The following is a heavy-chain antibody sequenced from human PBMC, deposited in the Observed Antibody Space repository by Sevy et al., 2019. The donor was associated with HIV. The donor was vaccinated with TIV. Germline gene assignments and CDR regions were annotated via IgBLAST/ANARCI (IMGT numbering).Heavy chain of an antibody. Sequence: SETLSLTCAVYGGSFSAYYWSWIRQSPGKGLEWIGEINHSGSTNYNPSLKSRVTISVDMSKNQFSLKLSSVTAADTAVFYCARGTRVGGDCSYFHYWGQGTLVTVSS. D-gene: IGHD2-21*02. CDR1: GGSFSAYY. CDR2: INHSGST. J-gene: IGHJ4*02. V-gene: IGHV4-34*01. CDR3: ARGTRVGGDCSYFHY.